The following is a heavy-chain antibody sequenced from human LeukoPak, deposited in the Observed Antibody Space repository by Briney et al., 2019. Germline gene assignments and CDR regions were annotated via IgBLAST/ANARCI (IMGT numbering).Heavy chain of an antibody. CDR3: ARDQSKTVVPAAN. Sequence: ASVKVSCKASGYTFTGYYMHWVRQAPGQGLEWMGWINPNSDGTNYAQKFQGRVTMTRDTSISTAYMELSRLRSDDTAVYYCARDQSKTVVPAANWGQGTLVTVSS. D-gene: IGHD2-2*01. CDR1: GYTFTGYY. J-gene: IGHJ4*02. CDR2: INPNSDGT. V-gene: IGHV1-2*02.